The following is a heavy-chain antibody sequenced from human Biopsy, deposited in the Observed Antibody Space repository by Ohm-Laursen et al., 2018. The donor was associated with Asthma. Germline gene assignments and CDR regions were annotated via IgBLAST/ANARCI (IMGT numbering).Heavy chain of an antibody. CDR1: GYGLTDLS. CDR3: APDFPKDYVRYNFQF. Sequence: SSVKVSCKISGYGLTDLSMHWVRQAPGQGLEWMGGHDHEEGGTVNAWRFQGRVTMTEDTSTDTAYMELSSLSSDDTAVYYCAPDFPKDYVRYNFQFWGQGTLVTVSS. V-gene: IGHV1-24*01. CDR2: HDHEEGGT. D-gene: IGHD4-17*01. J-gene: IGHJ4*02.